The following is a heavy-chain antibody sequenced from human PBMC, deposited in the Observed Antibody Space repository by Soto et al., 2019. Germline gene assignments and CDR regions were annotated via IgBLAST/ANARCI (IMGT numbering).Heavy chain of an antibody. CDR3: AAGGGLPRYY. D-gene: IGHD5-12*01. J-gene: IGHJ4*02. CDR1: GGSISSGGYS. V-gene: IGHV4-30-2*01. Sequence: QLQLQESGSGLVKPSQTLSLTCAVSGGSISSGGYSWSWIRQPPGKGLEWIGYIYHSGSTYYNPCLKSRDTISGDTSKNQFSLKLSSVTAADTAVYYCAAGGGLPRYYWGQGTLVTVSS. CDR2: IYHSGST.